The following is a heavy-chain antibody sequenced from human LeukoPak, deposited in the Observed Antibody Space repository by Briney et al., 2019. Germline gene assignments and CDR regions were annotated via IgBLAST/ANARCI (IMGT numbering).Heavy chain of an antibody. CDR2: IYYTET. D-gene: IGHD7-27*01. CDR3: ATRKLGNDY. J-gene: IGHJ4*02. CDR1: GGSVSNYY. Sequence: PSETLSLTCTVSGGSVSNYYWSWIRQSPGKGLEWIGYIYYTETSYNPSLKSRVTISADTSKNQFSLKLYSVTAADTAVYYSATRKLGNDYWGQGTLVTVSS. V-gene: IGHV4-59*02.